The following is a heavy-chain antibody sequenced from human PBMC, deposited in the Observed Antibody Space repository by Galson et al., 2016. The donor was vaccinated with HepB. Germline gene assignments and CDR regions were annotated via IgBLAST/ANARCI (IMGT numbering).Heavy chain of an antibody. CDR2: IGSAGDT. V-gene: IGHV3-13*04. D-gene: IGHD2-21*02. CDR1: GFTFSKYD. J-gene: IGHJ6*02. Sequence: SLRLSCAASGFTFSKYDMHWVRQATGKGLEWVSGIGSAGDTKYACSVKGRFTISRENGENSFFLQMNSLRVGDTAVYYCVRGSYGDFSWDYFGMDVWGQGTTVTVSS. CDR3: VRGSYGDFSWDYFGMDV.